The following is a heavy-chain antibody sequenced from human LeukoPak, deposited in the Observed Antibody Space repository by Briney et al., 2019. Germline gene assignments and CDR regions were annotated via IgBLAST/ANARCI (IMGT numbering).Heavy chain of an antibody. CDR1: EFTFNSYW. Sequence: GGSLRLSCAASEFTFNSYWMSWVRQAPGKGLEWVANIKQDGGQIYYLDPVKGRFTVSRDNAKNPLYLQMNSLRAEDTAVYYCARLGARQMLEYWGQGTLVTVSS. J-gene: IGHJ4*02. V-gene: IGHV3-7*01. CDR2: IKQDGGQI. CDR3: ARLGARQMLEY. D-gene: IGHD4-17*01.